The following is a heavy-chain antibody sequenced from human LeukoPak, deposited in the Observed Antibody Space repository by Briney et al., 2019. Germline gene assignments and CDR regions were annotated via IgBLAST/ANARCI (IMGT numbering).Heavy chain of an antibody. D-gene: IGHD3-3*01. Sequence: GGSLRLSCAASGFTFSSYAITWVRQAPGKGLEWVSAVSSNGAKTYYADSVKGRFTISRDNYKNMVFLQMNSLRAEDTAVYYCAKSGQGYYTYYFDYWGQGTLVTVSS. CDR1: GFTFSSYA. V-gene: IGHV3-23*01. CDR2: VSSNGAKT. CDR3: AKSGQGYYTYYFDY. J-gene: IGHJ4*02.